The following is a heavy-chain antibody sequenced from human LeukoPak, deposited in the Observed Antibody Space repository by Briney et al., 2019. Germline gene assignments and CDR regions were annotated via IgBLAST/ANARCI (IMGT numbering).Heavy chain of an antibody. CDR2: ISPSGSAI. CDR1: GNYW. CDR3: ARGHYGMDV. J-gene: IGHJ6*02. Sequence: PGGSLLLFCAASGNYWMHWVLQAPGAGLEWVSYISPSGSAIYYADSVKGRFTISRDNAKNSLVLQMNSLRAEDTAVYYCARGHYGMDVWGQGTTVTVSS. V-gene: IGHV3-11*01.